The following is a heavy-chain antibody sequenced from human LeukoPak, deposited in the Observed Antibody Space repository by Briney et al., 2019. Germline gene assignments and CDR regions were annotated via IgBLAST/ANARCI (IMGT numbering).Heavy chain of an antibody. J-gene: IGHJ6*02. CDR3: ARGDIVVVVAAPYYYGMDV. V-gene: IGHV4-34*01. Sequence: SETLSLTCAVYGGSFSGYYWSWIRQPPGKGLEWIGEINHSGSTNYNPSLKSRVTISVDTSKNQFSLKLSSVTAADTAVYYCARGDIVVVVAAPYYYGMDVWGQGTTVTVSS. D-gene: IGHD2-15*01. CDR2: INHSGST. CDR1: GGSFSGYY.